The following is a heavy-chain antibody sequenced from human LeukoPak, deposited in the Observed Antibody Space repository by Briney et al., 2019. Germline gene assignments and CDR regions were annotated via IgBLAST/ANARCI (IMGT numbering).Heavy chain of an antibody. CDR1: GFTFSSYA. CDR3: ARDRGGSYSAIDY. V-gene: IGHV3-30*04. D-gene: IGHD1-26*01. J-gene: IGHJ4*02. CDR2: ISYDGSNK. Sequence: GESLRLSCAASGFTFSSYAMHWVRQAPGKGLEWVVVISYDGSNKYYADCVKGRFTISRDNSKNTLYLQMNSLRAEDTAVYYCARDRGGSYSAIDYWGQGTLVTVSS.